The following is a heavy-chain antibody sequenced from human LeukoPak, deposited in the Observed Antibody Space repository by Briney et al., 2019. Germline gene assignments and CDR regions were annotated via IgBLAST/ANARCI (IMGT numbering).Heavy chain of an antibody. Sequence: PGGSLRLSCAASGFTFSSYWMSWVRQAPGKGLEWVANIKQDGSEKYYVDSAKGRFTISRDNAKNSLYLQMNSLRAEDTAVYYCARGGGSRYYYDSSGSPWDYWGQGTLVTVSS. V-gene: IGHV3-7*01. J-gene: IGHJ4*02. CDR1: GFTFSSYW. CDR2: IKQDGSEK. D-gene: IGHD3-22*01. CDR3: ARGGGSRYYYDSSGSPWDY.